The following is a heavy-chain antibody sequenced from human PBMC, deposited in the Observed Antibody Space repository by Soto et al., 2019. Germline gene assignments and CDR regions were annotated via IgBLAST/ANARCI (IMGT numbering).Heavy chain of an antibody. CDR2: VFHTGNT. J-gene: IGHJ4*02. D-gene: IGHD7-27*01. CDR1: CDSMTRSVW. CDR3: ARKAWVRFDY. Sequence: SETLSLTCAVSCDSMTRSVWWTWVRQPPGKGLEWNGEVFHTGNTNYNPSLKSRVTMSVDKSTNEFSLKVTSVTAADTAIYYCARKAWVRFDYWGQGALVTVSS. V-gene: IGHV4-4*02.